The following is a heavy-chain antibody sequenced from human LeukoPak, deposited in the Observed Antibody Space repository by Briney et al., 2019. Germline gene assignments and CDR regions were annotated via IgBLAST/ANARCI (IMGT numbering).Heavy chain of an antibody. J-gene: IGHJ4*02. D-gene: IGHD2-15*01. CDR1: GFTFSSYW. V-gene: IGHV3-7*03. Sequence: GGSLRLSCAASGFTFSSYWMSWVRQAPGKGLEWVANIKQDGSEKYYVDSVKGRFTISRDNAKNSLYLQMNSLRAEDTAVYYCARGAIVVVVAAGISDYWGQGTLVTVSS. CDR3: ARGAIVVVVAAGISDY. CDR2: IKQDGSEK.